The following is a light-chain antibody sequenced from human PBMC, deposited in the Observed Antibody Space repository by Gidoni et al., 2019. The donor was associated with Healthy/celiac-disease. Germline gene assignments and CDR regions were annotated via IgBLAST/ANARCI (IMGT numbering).Light chain of an antibody. CDR2: AAS. CDR3: QQSYSTPYT. V-gene: IGKV1-39*01. CDR1: QSISSY. Sequence: DIQMPQSPSSLSASVGDRVTITCRASQSISSYLNWYQQKPGKAPKLLIYAASSLQSGAPSRCSGSGSGTDVTLTISSLQPEDFATYYCQQSYSTPYTFGQGTKLEIK. J-gene: IGKJ2*01.